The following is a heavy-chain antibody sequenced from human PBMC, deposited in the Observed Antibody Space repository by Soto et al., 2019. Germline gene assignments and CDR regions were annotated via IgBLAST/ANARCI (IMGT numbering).Heavy chain of an antibody. CDR3: ARDARGDAFWSGYGIQEVDYYYYGMDV. CDR1: GCSISSGGYY. D-gene: IGHD3-3*01. Sequence: SETLSLTCIVSGCSISSGGYYWSWIRQHPGKGLEWIGYIYYSGSTYYNPSLKSRVTISVDTSKNQFSLKLSSVTAADTAVYYCARDARGDAFWSGYGIQEVDYYYYGMDVWGQVTTVTVSS. V-gene: IGHV4-31*03. J-gene: IGHJ6*02. CDR2: IYYSGST.